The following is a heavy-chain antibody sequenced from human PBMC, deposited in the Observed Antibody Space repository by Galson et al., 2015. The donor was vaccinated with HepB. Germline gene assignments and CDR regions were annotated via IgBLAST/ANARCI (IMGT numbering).Heavy chain of an antibody. Sequence: SLRLSCAASGFTFSSYGMHWVRQAPGKGLEWVAVIWYDGGNKYYADSVKGRFTISRDNSKNTLYLQMNSLRAEDTAVYYCARGSENDYSLDYWGQGTLVTVSS. V-gene: IGHV3-33*01. CDR3: ARGSENDYSLDY. CDR2: IWYDGGNK. CDR1: GFTFSSYG. J-gene: IGHJ4*02. D-gene: IGHD4-11*01.